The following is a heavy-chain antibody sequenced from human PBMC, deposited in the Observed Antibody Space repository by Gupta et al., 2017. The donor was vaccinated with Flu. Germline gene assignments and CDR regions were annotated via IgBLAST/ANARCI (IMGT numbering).Heavy chain of an antibody. CDR3: ARDRHVTEDSFYYGLDV. CDR2: INSDGSSP. J-gene: IGHJ6*02. V-gene: IGHV3-74*01. Sequence: EVHLVESGGGLVQPGGSLTLSCAASEFSLSRYWMHWVRKAPGKGLVWVSRINSDGSSPSYADSVKGRFTISRDNAKNTLFLQMNSLRAEDTAVYYCARDRHVTEDSFYYGLDVWGQGTTVTVSS. CDR1: EFSLSRYW.